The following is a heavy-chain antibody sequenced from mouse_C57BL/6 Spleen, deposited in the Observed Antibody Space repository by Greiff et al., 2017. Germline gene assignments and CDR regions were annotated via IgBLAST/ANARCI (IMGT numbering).Heavy chain of an antibody. V-gene: IGHV1-26*01. CDR1: GYTFTDYY. CDR3: ARVGVAVFAY. CDR2: INPNNGGT. Sequence: VQLQQSGPELVKPGASVKISCKASGYTFTDYYMNWVKQSHGKSLEWIGDINPNNGGTSYNQKFKGKATLTVDKSSSTAYMELRSLTSEDSAVYYCARVGVAVFAYWGQGTLVTVSA. J-gene: IGHJ3*01.